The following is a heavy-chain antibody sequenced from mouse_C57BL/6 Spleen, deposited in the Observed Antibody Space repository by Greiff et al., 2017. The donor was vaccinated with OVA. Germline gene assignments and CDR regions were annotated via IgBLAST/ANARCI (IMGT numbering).Heavy chain of an antibody. V-gene: IGHV1-15*01. Sequence: QVQLQQSGAELVRPGASVTLSCKASGYTFTDYEMHWVKQTPVHGLEWIGAIDPEPGGTAYNQKFKGKAILTADNSSSTAYMELRSLTSEDSAVYYCTRSGWAYYFDYWGQGTTLTVSS. CDR2: IDPEPGGT. CDR1: GYTFTDYE. J-gene: IGHJ2*01. D-gene: IGHD1-1*02. CDR3: TRSGWAYYFDY.